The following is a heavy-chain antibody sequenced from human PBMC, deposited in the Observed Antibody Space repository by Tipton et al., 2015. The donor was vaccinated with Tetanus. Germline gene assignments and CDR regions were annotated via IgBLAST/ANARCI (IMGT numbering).Heavy chain of an antibody. CDR3: ARDREEGGYYGSGSLDV. Sequence: TLSLTCAVSGDSISSSHWWSWVRQPPGKGLEWIGEIYQSGSTNYNPSLQSRVSISVDKSKNQFSLKLSSVTAADTAVYYCARDREEGGYYGSGSLDVWGQGTTVPVSS. D-gene: IGHD3-10*01. J-gene: IGHJ6*02. CDR2: IYQSGST. V-gene: IGHV4-4*02. CDR1: GDSISSSHW.